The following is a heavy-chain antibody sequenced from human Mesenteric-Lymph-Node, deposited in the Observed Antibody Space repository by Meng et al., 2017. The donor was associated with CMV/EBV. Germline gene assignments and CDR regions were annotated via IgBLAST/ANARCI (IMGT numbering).Heavy chain of an antibody. V-gene: IGHV3-23*03. D-gene: IGHD2-2*02. CDR1: GFTFDDYG. J-gene: IGHJ4*02. Sequence: GESLKISCAASGFTFDDYGMSWVRQAPGKGLEWVSVIYSGGSSTYYADSVKGRFTISRDNSKNTLYLQMNSLRAEDTAVYYCAKWWGYCSSTSCYTSDYWGQGTLVTVSS. CDR2: IYSGGSST. CDR3: AKWWGYCSSTSCYTSDY.